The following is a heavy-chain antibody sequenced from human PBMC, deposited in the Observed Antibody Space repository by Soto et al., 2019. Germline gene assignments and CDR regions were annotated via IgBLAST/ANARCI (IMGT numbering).Heavy chain of an antibody. J-gene: IGHJ4*02. V-gene: IGHV1-46*01. CDR3: ARGPTGMIDY. CDR1: GYTFTSQN. Sequence: GASVKVSCKASGYTFTSQNMHWVRQAPGQGLEWMGVINPSIGTTTYAQKFQGRVTMTRDTSTSTVYMEVSSLRSEDTAVYYCARGPTGMIDYWGQGTLVTVSS. CDR2: INPSIGTT.